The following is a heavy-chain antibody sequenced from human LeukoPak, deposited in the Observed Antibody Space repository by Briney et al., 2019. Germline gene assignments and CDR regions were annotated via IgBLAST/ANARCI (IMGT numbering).Heavy chain of an antibody. CDR2: IIPIFGTA. V-gene: IGHV1-69*13. Sequence: ASVKVSCKASGGTFSSYAISWVRQAPGQGLEWTGGIIPIFGTANYAQKFQGRVTITADESTSTAYMELSSLRSEDTAVYYCARVPDYYYGMDVWGQGTTVTVSS. CDR3: ARVPDYYYGMDV. J-gene: IGHJ6*02. CDR1: GGTFSSYA.